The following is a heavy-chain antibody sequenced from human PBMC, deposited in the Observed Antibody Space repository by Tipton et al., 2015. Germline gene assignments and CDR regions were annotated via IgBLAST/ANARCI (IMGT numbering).Heavy chain of an antibody. V-gene: IGHV4-31*03. CDR2: IDYSGNT. CDR1: GGSISSGGYY. CDR3: ARVRYCRGGSCYSGGLYFDY. J-gene: IGHJ4*02. Sequence: TLSLTCTVSGGSISSGGYYWSWIRQHPGKGLEWIGNIDYSGNTYYNPSLKSRLSISVDTSKNQFSLQLSSVTAADTAVYYCARVRYCRGGSCYSGGLYFDYWGQGTLVTVSS. D-gene: IGHD2-15*01.